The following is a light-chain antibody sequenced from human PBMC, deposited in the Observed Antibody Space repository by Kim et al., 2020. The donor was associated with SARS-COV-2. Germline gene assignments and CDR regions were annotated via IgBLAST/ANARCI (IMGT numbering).Light chain of an antibody. CDR2: AAS. Sequence: DIQMTQSPSSLSASVGDRVTITCRTGQSITDYLSWYQQKPGKAPKLVIYAASSVQSGVPSRFSGSGFGTDFSLTISSLQPEDSATYYCQQSYTTPPTFGQGTKVDIK. V-gene: IGKV1-39*01. CDR3: QQSYTTPPT. CDR1: QSITDY. J-gene: IGKJ1*01.